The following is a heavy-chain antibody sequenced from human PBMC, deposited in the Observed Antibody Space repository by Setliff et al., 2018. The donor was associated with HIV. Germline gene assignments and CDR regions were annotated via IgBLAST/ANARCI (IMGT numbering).Heavy chain of an antibody. J-gene: IGHJ4*02. CDR1: GGSISSYY. D-gene: IGHD3-22*01. V-gene: IGHV4-59*08. CDR2: IFYTGST. Sequence: SETLSLTCTVSGGSISSYYWTWLRQFPGKGLEWIGFIFYTGSTTYNPSLNSRVTISADTSKNQFSLKVTSVTAADTAVYYCGRQVPVPGVAVTPIDYWGQGTLVTVSS. CDR3: GRQVPVPGVAVTPIDY.